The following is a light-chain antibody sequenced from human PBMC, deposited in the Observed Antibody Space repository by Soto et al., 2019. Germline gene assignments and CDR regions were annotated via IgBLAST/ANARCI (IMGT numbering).Light chain of an antibody. CDR3: QQRSNLFT. CDR2: DAS. Sequence: EIVLTQSPATLSLSPGERATLSCRASQSLSNFLAWYQQKPGQAPRLLIYDASDRATGIPVRFSGSGSGTDFPLTSSSLEPEDFAVYYWQQRSNLFTFGPGTTVEIK. J-gene: IGKJ3*01. CDR1: QSLSNF. V-gene: IGKV3-11*01.